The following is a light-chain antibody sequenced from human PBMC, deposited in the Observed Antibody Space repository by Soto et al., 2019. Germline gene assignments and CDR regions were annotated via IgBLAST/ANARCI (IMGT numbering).Light chain of an antibody. J-gene: IGKJ2*01. CDR2: MAS. CDR3: QQYNSSPYT. Sequence: DIRMTQSPSTLSASVGDRVTITCRASQSISYWLAWYQQKPGRAPNLLIYMASSLESGVPSRFSGSGSGTEFTLTISSLRPDDFATYYCQQYNSSPYTFGQGTQLEIK. V-gene: IGKV1-5*03. CDR1: QSISYW.